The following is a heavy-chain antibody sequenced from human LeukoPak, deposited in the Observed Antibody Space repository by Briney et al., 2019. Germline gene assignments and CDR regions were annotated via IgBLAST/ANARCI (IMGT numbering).Heavy chain of an antibody. Sequence: GGSLRLSCVGSGFTFDRFAMRWVRQAPGRGLEWISGIYGRGQTTQYADSAKGRFTITRDNSRNILYLQMNSVRAEARATYYWARERDVVHVTELFWGRGTLVIVSS. J-gene: IGHJ4*02. V-gene: IGHV3-23*01. D-gene: IGHD1-26*01. CDR1: GFTFDRFA. CDR3: ARERDVVHVTELF. CDR2: IYGRGQTT.